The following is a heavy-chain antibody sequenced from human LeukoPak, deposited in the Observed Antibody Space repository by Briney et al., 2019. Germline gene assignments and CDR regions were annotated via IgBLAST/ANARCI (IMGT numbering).Heavy chain of an antibody. CDR3: ARDLFARIAAAVNFDY. Sequence: RPGGPLRLPCAASGFTFDDYGMSWVRQAPGKGLEWVSGINWNGGSTGYADSVKGRFTISRDNAKNSLYLQMNSLRAEDTALYYCARDLFARIAAAVNFDYWGQGTLVTVSS. CDR1: GFTFDDYG. J-gene: IGHJ4*02. V-gene: IGHV3-20*04. CDR2: INWNGGST. D-gene: IGHD6-13*01.